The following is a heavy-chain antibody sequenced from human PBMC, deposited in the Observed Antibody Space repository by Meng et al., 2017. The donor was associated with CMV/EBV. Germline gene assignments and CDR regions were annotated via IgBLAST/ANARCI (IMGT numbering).Heavy chain of an antibody. CDR1: GFTFSSYW. D-gene: IGHD3-3*01. J-gene: IGHJ6*02. V-gene: IGHV3-74*01. CDR3: ARVQYDFRSGYYPYYYYYYGMDV. CDR2: INSDGSST. Sequence: GESLKISCAASGFTFSSYWMHWVRQAPGKGLVWVSRINSDGSSTSYADSVKGRFTISRDNAKNTLYLQMNSLRAEDTAVYYCARVQYDFRSGYYPYYYYYYGMDVWGQGTTVTVSS.